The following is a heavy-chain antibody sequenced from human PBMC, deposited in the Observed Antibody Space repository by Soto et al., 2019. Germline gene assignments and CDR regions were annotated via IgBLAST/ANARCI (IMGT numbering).Heavy chain of an antibody. V-gene: IGHV1-18*01. CDR1: GFTFTRYG. CDR2: IDPDNGDT. J-gene: IGHJ4*02. D-gene: IGHD6-19*01. Sequence: QVQLMQPGVDVQKPGASVKVSCKASGFTFTRYGITWVRQAPGRGLEYMGWIDPDNGDTRSAEQFQGRVTMTTDTATATAYLELRSLKSDDTAVYFCARKGAGRPHDSWGQGALVTVSS. CDR3: ARKGAGRPHDS.